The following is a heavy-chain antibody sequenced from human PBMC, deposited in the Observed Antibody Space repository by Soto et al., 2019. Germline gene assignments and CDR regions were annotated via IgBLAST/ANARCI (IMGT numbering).Heavy chain of an antibody. Sequence: PSETLSLTCAVSGGSISSGGYSWSWVRQPPGKGLEWIGYIYHSGSTYYNPSLKSRVTISVDRSKNQFSLKLSSVTAADTAVYYCARGEEGDPDAFDIWGQGTMVT. D-gene: IGHD2-21*02. CDR2: IYHSGST. V-gene: IGHV4-30-2*01. CDR3: ARGEEGDPDAFDI. J-gene: IGHJ3*02. CDR1: GGSISSGGYS.